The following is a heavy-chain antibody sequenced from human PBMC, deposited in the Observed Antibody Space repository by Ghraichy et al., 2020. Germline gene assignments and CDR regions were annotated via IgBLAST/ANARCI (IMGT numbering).Heavy chain of an antibody. J-gene: IGHJ4*02. V-gene: IGHV3-21*01. CDR2: ISSSSSYI. Sequence: LSLTCAASGFTFSSYSMNWVRQAPGKGLEWVSSISSSSSYIYYADSVKGRFTISRDNAKNSLYLQMNSLRAEDTAVYYCASDTTGPYYGSGSSTNLWFYWGQGTLVTVSS. CDR1: GFTFSSYS. D-gene: IGHD3-10*01. CDR3: ASDTTGPYYGSGSSTNLWFY.